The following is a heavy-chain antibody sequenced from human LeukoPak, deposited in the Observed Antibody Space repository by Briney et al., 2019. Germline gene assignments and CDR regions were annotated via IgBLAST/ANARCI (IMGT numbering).Heavy chain of an antibody. Sequence: PSETLSLTCTVSGGSISGYHWSWLRQPPGKGLEWIGYIYYSGSTNYNPSLKSRVTISVDTSKDQFSLKLTSVTAADTAVYYCAKLWKDSSRDYWGQGTLVTVSS. D-gene: IGHD3-10*01. CDR3: AKLWKDSSRDY. J-gene: IGHJ4*02. V-gene: IGHV4-59*01. CDR1: GGSISGYH. CDR2: IYYSGST.